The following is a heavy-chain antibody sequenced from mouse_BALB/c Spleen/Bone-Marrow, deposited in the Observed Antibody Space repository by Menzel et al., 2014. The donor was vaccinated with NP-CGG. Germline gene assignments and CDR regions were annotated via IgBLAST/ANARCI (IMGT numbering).Heavy chain of an antibody. CDR3: ARWGSYYARDY. Sequence: EVKLMESGPGLVKPSQSLSLTCTVTGYSITSDYAWNWIRQFPGNKLEWMGYISYSGSTSYNPSLKSRISITRDTSKNQFFLQLNSVTTEDTATYYCARWGSYYARDYWGQGTSVTVSS. CDR2: ISYSGST. J-gene: IGHJ4*01. V-gene: IGHV3-2*02. D-gene: IGHD6-1*01. CDR1: GYSITSDYA.